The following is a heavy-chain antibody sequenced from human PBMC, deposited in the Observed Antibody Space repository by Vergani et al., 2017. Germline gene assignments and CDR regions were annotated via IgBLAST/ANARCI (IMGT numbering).Heavy chain of an antibody. CDR1: GYTFTGYY. CDR2: INPNSGGT. Sequence: QVQLVQSGAEVKKPGASVKVSCKASGYTFTGYYMHWVRQAPGHGLEWMGWINPNSGGTNYAQKFQGRVTMNRDTSISTAYMELSRLRSDDTAVYYCARDAYYDSSGYYYGFDYWGQGTLVTVSS. J-gene: IGHJ4*02. CDR3: ARDAYYDSSGYYYGFDY. V-gene: IGHV1-2*02. D-gene: IGHD3-22*01.